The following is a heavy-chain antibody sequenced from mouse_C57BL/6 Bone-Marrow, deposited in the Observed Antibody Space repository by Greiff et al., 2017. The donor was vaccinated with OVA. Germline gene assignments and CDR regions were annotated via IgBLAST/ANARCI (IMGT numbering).Heavy chain of an antibody. J-gene: IGHJ2*01. CDR3: ARDYDGTFDY. Sequence: EVQLHQSGPELVKPGASMKISCKASGYTFTDYYMNWVKQSHGKSLEWIGDINPNNGGTSYNQKFKGKATLTVDKSSSTAYMELRSLTSEDSAVYYCARDYDGTFDYWGQGTTLTVSS. CDR1: GYTFTDYY. CDR2: INPNNGGT. D-gene: IGHD2-3*01. V-gene: IGHV1-26*01.